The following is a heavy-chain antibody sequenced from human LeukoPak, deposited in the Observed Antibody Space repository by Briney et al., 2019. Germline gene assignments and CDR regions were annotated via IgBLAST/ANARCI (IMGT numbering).Heavy chain of an antibody. D-gene: IGHD6-19*01. V-gene: IGHV1-2*02. CDR2: INPNSGGT. J-gene: IGHJ4*02. CDR3: ARDNSSIAVAVY. CDR1: GYTFTGYY. Sequence: ASVKVSCKASGYTFTGYYMHWVRQAPGQGLEWMGWINPNSGGTNYAQKFQGRVTVTRDTSISTAYMELSRLRSDDTAVYYCARDNSSIAVAVYWGQGTLVTVSS.